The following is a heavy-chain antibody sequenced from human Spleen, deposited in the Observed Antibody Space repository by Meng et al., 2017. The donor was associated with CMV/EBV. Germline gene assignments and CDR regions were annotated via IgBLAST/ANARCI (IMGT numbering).Heavy chain of an antibody. Sequence: SLKISCAASGFTFSDYYMSWIRQAPGKGLEWVSGITWNSGSIAYADSVKGRFTISRDNAKNSLYLQMNSLRTEDTALYYCARGNGYSPAFDIWGQGTMVTVSS. V-gene: IGHV3-9*01. CDR2: ITWNSGSI. J-gene: IGHJ3*02. CDR3: ARGNGYSPAFDI. D-gene: IGHD3-22*01. CDR1: GFTFSDYY.